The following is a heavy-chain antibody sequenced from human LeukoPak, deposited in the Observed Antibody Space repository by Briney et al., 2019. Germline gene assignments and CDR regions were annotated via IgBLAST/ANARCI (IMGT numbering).Heavy chain of an antibody. J-gene: IGHJ4*02. CDR1: GGSFSGYY. D-gene: IGHD6-13*01. CDR2: INHSGST. V-gene: IGHV4-34*01. Sequence: SETLSLTCAVYGGSFSGYYWSWIRQPPGKGLEWIGEINHSGSTNYNPSLKSRVTISVDTSKNQFSLKLSSVTAADTAVYYCARSTGYSSSWYPSHFDYWGQGTLVTVSS. CDR3: ARSTGYSSSWYPSHFDY.